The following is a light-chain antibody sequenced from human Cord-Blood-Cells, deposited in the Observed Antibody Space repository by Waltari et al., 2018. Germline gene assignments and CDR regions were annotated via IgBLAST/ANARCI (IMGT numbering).Light chain of an antibody. J-gene: IGLJ2*01. Sequence: SSELTQDPAVSLALGQTVRITCQGDSLRSYYASWYQQKPGQAPVFFIYGKNNRPSGIPDRFSGSSSGNTASLTITGAQAEDEADYYCNSRDSSGNHVVFGGGTKLTVL. V-gene: IGLV3-19*01. CDR3: NSRDSSGNHVV. CDR1: SLRSYY. CDR2: GKN.